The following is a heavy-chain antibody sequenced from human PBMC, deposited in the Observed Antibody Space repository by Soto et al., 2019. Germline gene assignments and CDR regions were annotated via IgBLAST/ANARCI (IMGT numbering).Heavy chain of an antibody. CDR1: GYTFTSYG. V-gene: IGHV1-18*04. D-gene: IGHD3-10*01. CDR3: ARDRRYYYGSGSYYNGFDY. J-gene: IGHJ4*02. CDR2: ISAYNGNT. Sequence: QVQLVQSGAEVKKPGASVKVSCKASGYTFTSYGISWVRQAPGQGLEWMGWISAYNGNTNYAQKLQGRVTMTTDTSTSTAFMELRSLRSDDTAVYYCARDRRYYYGSGSYYNGFDYWGQGTLVTVSS.